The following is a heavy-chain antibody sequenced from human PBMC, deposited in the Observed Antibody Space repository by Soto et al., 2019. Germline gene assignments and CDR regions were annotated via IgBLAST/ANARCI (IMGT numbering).Heavy chain of an antibody. CDR2: ISYDGSNK. Sequence: GGSLRLSCAASGFTFSSYGMHWVRQAPGKGLEWVAVISYDGSNKYYADSVKGRFTISRDNSKNTLYLQMNSLRAEDTAVYYCAKDQASAAAASLDYWGQGTLVTV. CDR1: GFTFSSYG. CDR3: AKDQASAAAASLDY. J-gene: IGHJ4*02. V-gene: IGHV3-30*18. D-gene: IGHD6-13*01.